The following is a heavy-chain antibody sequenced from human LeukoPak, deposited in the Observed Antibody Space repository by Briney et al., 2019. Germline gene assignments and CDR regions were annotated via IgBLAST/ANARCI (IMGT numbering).Heavy chain of an antibody. Sequence: SETLSLTCSVSGGSISSYYWSWIRQPPGKGLEWIGYIYYSGSSNYNPSLKSRVTMSADTSKNQISLKLSSVTAADTAVYYCAGADSPFDYWGQGTLVTVSS. CDR1: GGSISSYY. CDR3: AGADSPFDY. J-gene: IGHJ4*02. CDR2: IYYSGSS. V-gene: IGHV4-59*01.